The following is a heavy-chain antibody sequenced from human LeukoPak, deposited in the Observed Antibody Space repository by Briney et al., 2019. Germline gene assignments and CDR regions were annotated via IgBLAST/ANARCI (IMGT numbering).Heavy chain of an antibody. Sequence: GSLRLSCAASGFTVSTNYMTWVRQAPGKGLDWVSIINTGGYTYYIDSVKGRFTISRDKSKNTLYLQMTFLNVEDTAVYYCARDSGSYLQWGQGTLVTVSS. CDR1: GFTVSTNY. CDR3: ARDSGSYLQ. CDR2: INTGGYT. D-gene: IGHD1-26*01. J-gene: IGHJ4*02. V-gene: IGHV3-53*01.